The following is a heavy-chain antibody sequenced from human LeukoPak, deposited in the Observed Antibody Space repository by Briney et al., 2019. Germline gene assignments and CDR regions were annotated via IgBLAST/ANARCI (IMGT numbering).Heavy chain of an antibody. CDR1: GFTFSSYA. V-gene: IGHV3-30*02. CDR2: IRYAGSNK. CDR3: AKDRYSSSWYYFDY. J-gene: IGHJ4*02. Sequence: GGSLRLSCAASGFTFSSYAMSWVRQAPGKGLEWVAFIRYAGSNKYYADSVKGRFTISRDNSKNTLYLQMNSLRAEDTAVYYCAKDRYSSSWYYFDYWGQGTLVTVSS. D-gene: IGHD6-13*01.